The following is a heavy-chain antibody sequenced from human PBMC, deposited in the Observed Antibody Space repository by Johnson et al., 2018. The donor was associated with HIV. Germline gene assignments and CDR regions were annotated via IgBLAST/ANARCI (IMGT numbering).Heavy chain of an antibody. CDR2: ISYDGSNK. V-gene: IGHV3-30-3*01. CDR3: ARTPSLPGAFDI. J-gene: IGHJ3*02. Sequence: QMPPVEPGGGVVQPGRSLRLSCAASAFTFISYAMHWVRQAPGKGLEWVAVISYDGSNKYNADSVKGRFTISRDNSKNTLYLQMNSLRAEDTAVYYCARTPSLPGAFDIWGQGTMVTVSS. CDR1: AFTFISYA.